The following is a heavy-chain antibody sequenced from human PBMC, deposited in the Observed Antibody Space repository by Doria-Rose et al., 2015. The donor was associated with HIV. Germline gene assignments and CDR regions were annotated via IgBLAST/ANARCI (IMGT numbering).Heavy chain of an antibody. V-gene: IGHV2-26*01. D-gene: IGHD6-13*01. CDR3: ARIKSSRWYHKYYFDF. CDR2: VLADDER. Sequence: SGPVLVKPTETLTLTCTVSGVSLSSPGMGVSWIRQPPGKALEWLANVLADDERSYKTSLKSRLTISRSTSKSQVVLTMTDMDPVDTATYYCARIKSSRWYHKYYFDFWGQGTRVIVSA. CDR1: GVSLSSPGMG. J-gene: IGHJ4*02.